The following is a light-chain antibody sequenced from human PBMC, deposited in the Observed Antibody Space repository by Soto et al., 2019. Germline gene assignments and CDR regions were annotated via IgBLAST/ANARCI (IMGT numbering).Light chain of an antibody. CDR2: GAS. CDR1: QSVSSSN. CDR3: QQYGSSIT. Sequence: IVLTHSPCTLSLSPGERSTLSCRASQSVSSSNLAWYKQKPGQAPRLLIYGASRRATGIPDSFSGSGSGTEFTLTISRVEPEDFAVYYCQQYGSSITFGHGTRLEIK. V-gene: IGKV3-20*01. J-gene: IGKJ5*01.